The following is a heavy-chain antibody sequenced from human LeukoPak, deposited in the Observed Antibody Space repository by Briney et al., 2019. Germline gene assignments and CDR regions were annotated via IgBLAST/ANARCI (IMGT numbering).Heavy chain of an antibody. CDR1: GYTFTGYY. CDR2: INPNSGGT. V-gene: IGHV1-2*02. D-gene: IGHD2-21*01. J-gene: IGHJ5*02. CDR3: ARSPKYCGGDCYLSNWFDP. Sequence: SVKVSCKASGYTFTGYYMHWVRQAPGQGLEWMGWINPNSGGTNYAQKFQGRVTMTRDTSISTAYMELSRLRSDDTAVYYCARSPKYCGGDCYLSNWFDPWGQGTLVTVSS.